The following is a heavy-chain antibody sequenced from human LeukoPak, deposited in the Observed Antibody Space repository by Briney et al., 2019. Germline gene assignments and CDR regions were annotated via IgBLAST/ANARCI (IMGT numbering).Heavy chain of an antibody. Sequence: GGSLRLSCAASGLTFSSYWMSWVRQAPGKGLKWVANIKQDGSEKYYVDSVKGRFTISRDNAKNSLYLQMNSLRAEDTAVYYCARVRGDGYNNLNFDYWGQGTLVTVSS. CDR1: GLTFSSYW. V-gene: IGHV3-7*01. D-gene: IGHD5-24*01. CDR2: IKQDGSEK. J-gene: IGHJ4*02. CDR3: ARVRGDGYNNLNFDY.